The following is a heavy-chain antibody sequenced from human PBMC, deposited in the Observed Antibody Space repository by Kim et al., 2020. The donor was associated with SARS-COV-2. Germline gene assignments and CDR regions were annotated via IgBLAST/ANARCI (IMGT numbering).Heavy chain of an antibody. V-gene: IGHV3-11*05. J-gene: IGHJ6*02. Sequence: GGSLRLSCAASGFTFSDYYMSWIRQAPGKGLEWVSYISSSSSYTNYADSVKGRFTISRDNAKNSLYLQMNSLRAEDTAVYYCARDSRRYFDWLSNYYYYGMDVWGQGTTVTVSS. D-gene: IGHD3-9*01. CDR2: ISSSSSYT. CDR1: GFTFSDYY. CDR3: ARDSRRYFDWLSNYYYYGMDV.